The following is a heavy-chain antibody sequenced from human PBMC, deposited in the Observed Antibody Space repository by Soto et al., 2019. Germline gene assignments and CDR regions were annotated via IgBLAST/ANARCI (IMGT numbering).Heavy chain of an antibody. CDR1: GYSFTSYW. CDR2: IYPGDSDT. CDR3: ARRSRYAVGVYGMDV. V-gene: IGHV5-51*01. J-gene: IGHJ6*02. Sequence: LKISCKGSGYSFTSYWIGWVRQMPGKGLGWMGIIYPGDSDTRYSPSFQGQVTISADKSISTAYLQWSSLKASDTAMYYCARRSRYAVGVYGMDVWGQGTTVTVSS. D-gene: IGHD2-2*01.